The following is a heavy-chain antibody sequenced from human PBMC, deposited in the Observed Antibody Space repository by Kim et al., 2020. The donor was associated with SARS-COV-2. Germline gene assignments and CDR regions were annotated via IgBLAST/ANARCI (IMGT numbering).Heavy chain of an antibody. D-gene: IGHD6-25*01. CDR3: AREIANSNGWFDP. V-gene: IGHV6-1*01. J-gene: IGHJ5*02. Sequence: YAVYVKRRLTTNPDTSKNPFSLQLNSVTPEDTAVYYCAREIANSNGWFDPWGQGTLVTVSS.